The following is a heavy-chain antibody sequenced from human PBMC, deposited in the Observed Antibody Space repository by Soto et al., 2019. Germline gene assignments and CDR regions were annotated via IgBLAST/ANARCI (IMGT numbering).Heavy chain of an antibody. CDR2: IYHSGST. V-gene: IGHV4-4*02. J-gene: IGHJ4*02. CDR3: ARADSGSYYRPFYFDY. D-gene: IGHD1-26*01. CDR1: GGSISRSNW. Sequence: SETWSRTWAVSGGSISRSNWWSLFRQPPGKGLEWIGEIYHSGSTNYNPSLKSRVTISVDKSKNQFSLKLSSVTAADTAVYYCARADSGSYYRPFYFDYWGQGTLVTVSS.